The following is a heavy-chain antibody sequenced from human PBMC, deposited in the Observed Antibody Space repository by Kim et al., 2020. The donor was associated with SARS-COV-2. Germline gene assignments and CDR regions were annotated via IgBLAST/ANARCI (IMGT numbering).Heavy chain of an antibody. Sequence: SETLSLTCTVSGGSISSYYWSWIRQPPGTGLELIGYIYYSGSTNYNPSLKSRVTISVATSKNQFSLKLSSVTAADTAVYYCARIVGDFWSGRLGYYFDYWGQGTLVTVSP. J-gene: IGHJ4*02. V-gene: IGHV4-59*13. CDR1: GGSISSYY. CDR2: IYYSGST. D-gene: IGHD3-3*01. CDR3: ARIVGDFWSGRLGYYFDY.